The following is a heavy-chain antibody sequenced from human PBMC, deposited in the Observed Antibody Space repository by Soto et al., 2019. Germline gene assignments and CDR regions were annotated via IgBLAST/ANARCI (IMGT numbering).Heavy chain of an antibody. V-gene: IGHV1-69*13. CDR2: IIPIFGTA. CDR3: ACKIWGEYQLPRPDYYGMDI. CDR1: GGTFSSYA. D-gene: IGHD2-2*01. Sequence: SVKVSCKASGGTFSSYAISWVRQAPGQGLEWMGGIIPIFGTANCAQKFQGRVTITADESTSTAYMELSSLRSEDTAVYYCACKIWGEYQLPRPDYYGMDIWGQGTTVTVSS. J-gene: IGHJ6*02.